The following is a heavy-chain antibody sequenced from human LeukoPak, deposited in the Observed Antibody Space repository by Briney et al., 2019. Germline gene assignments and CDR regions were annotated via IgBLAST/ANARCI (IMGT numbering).Heavy chain of an antibody. CDR3: ARASRYYYDSSGYYYTYYFDY. CDR1: GGSISSSSYY. Sequence: SETLSLTCTVSGGSISSSSYYWGWIRQHPGKGLEWIGYIYYSGSTYYNPSLKSRVTISVDTSKNQFSLKLSSVTAADTAVYYCARASRYYYDSSGYYYTYYFDYWGQGTLVTVSS. CDR2: IYYSGST. V-gene: IGHV4-31*03. J-gene: IGHJ4*02. D-gene: IGHD3-22*01.